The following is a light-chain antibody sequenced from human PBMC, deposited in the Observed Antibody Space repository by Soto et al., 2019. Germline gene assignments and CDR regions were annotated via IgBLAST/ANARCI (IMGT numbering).Light chain of an antibody. V-gene: IGLV2-14*03. CDR1: SSDVGGYNY. J-gene: IGLJ2*01. CDR2: DVS. Sequence: QSALTQPASVSGSPGQSITISCTGTSSDVGGYNYVSWYQQHPGRAPQLMIYDVSNRPSGVSNRFSGSRSGNTASLTIPGLQAEDEADYYCSSYATSTTVLFGGGTKVTVL. CDR3: SSYATSTTVL.